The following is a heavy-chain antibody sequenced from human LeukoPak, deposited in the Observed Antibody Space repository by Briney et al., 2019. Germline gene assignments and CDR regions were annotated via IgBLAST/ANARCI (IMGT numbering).Heavy chain of an antibody. CDR2: ISSGSSTI. Sequence: AGSLRLSCEASGFTFSSYSMSWVRQAPGKGLEWVAVISSGSSTIYYADSVKGRFTISRDNTKKTLWLQMNSLRADDTAVFYCARSEVGNAFDMWGQGTMVSVSS. CDR3: ARSEVGNAFDM. J-gene: IGHJ3*02. CDR1: GFTFSSYS. V-gene: IGHV3-21*01. D-gene: IGHD1-26*01.